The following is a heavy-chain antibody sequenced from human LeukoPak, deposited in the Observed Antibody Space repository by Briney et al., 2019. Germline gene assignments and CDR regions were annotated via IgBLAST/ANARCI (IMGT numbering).Heavy chain of an antibody. D-gene: IGHD3-16*01. CDR2: IYYSGST. J-gene: IGHJ4*02. V-gene: IGHV4-59*01. Sequence: SETLSLTCTDSGGSISSYYWCWIWQRPGKGLWWMGYIYYSGSTTYNPSLLSRVTIPVATSKNQFSLKLRSVTAADTGVYYCARDRGWGIDYWGQGTLVTVSS. CDR3: ARDRGWGIDY. CDR1: GGSISSYY.